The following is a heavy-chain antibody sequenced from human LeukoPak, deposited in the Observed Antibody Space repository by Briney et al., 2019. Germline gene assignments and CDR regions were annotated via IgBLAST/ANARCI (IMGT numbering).Heavy chain of an antibody. V-gene: IGHV1-2*02. J-gene: IGHJ6*03. CDR3: ASFGEDIVVVPAAITSGYYMDV. CDR1: GYTFTGYY. D-gene: IGHD2-2*02. CDR2: INPNSGGT. Sequence: ASVKVSCKASGYTFTGYYMHWVRQAPGQGLEWMGWINPNSGGTNYAQKFQGRVTMTRDTSISTAYMELSRLRSDDTAVYYCASFGEDIVVVPAAITSGYYMDVWGKGNTVTVSS.